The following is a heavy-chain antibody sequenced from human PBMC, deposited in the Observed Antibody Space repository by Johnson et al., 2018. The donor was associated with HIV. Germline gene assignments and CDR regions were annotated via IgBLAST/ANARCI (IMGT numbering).Heavy chain of an antibody. Sequence: VQLVESGGGLVKPGGSLRLSCRASGFPFSNAWMNWVRQAPGKGLEWVGRLKRKVDGGTTDYAAPVKDRFTISRDDSKNTLYLQMSSLRTEDAAVYYCTTEGDAFDNWGQGTMVTVSS. V-gene: IGHV3-15*01. CDR2: LKRKVDGGTT. CDR1: GFPFSNAW. J-gene: IGHJ3*02. CDR3: TTEGDAFDN.